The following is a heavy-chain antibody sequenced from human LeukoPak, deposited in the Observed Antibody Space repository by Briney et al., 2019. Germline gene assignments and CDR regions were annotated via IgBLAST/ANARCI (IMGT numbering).Heavy chain of an antibody. J-gene: IGHJ4*02. V-gene: IGHV3-74*01. Sequence: GGSLRLSCAASGFTFSNYWMHWVRQAPGKGLVWVSRINSDGDITDYADSVKGRSTISRDNPKNTLFLQMNSLRSEDTAVYYCVNPWGYWGQGILVTVSS. CDR3: VNPWGY. CDR2: INSDGDIT. CDR1: GFTFSNYW. D-gene: IGHD7-27*01.